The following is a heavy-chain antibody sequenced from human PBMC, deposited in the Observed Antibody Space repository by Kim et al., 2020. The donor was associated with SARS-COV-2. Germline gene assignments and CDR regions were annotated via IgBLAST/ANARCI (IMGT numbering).Heavy chain of an antibody. V-gene: IGHV3-23*03. CDR2: IYSGGSST. D-gene: IGHD6-13*01. Sequence: GGSLRLSCAASGFTFNNYAMSWVRQAPGKGLEWVSIIYSGGSSTYYADSVKGRFTISRDNSKNTLYLQMNSLRAEDTAVYYCAKASGAAAPNSPVDYWGQGTLLTVSS. CDR1: GFTFNNYA. J-gene: IGHJ4*02. CDR3: AKASGAAAPNSPVDY.